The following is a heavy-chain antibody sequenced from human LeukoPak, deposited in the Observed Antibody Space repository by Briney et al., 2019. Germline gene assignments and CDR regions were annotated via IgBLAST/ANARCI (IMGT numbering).Heavy chain of an antibody. CDR2: INHSGST. CDR3: ARDELRAYFDY. CDR1: GGSFSGYY. V-gene: IGHV4-34*01. J-gene: IGHJ4*02. Sequence: SETLSLTCAVYGGSFSGYYWSWIRQPPGKGLEWIGEINHSGSTNYNPSLKSRVTISVDTSKNQFPLKLSSVTAADTAVYYCARDELRAYFDYWGQGTLVTVSS. D-gene: IGHD3-10*01.